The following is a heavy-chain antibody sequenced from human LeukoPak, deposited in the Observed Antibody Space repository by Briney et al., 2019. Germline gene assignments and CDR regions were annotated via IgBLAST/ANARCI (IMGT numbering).Heavy chain of an antibody. CDR1: GFTFDDYA. CDR2: ISWNSGSI. CDR3: AKTQWAYCGGDCYGDAFDI. Sequence: SLRLSRAASGFTFDDYAMHWVRQAPGKGLEWVSGISWNSGSIGYADSVKGRFTISRDNAKNSLYLQMNSLRAEDTALYYCAKTQWAYCGGDCYGDAFDIWGQGTMVTVSS. V-gene: IGHV3-9*01. D-gene: IGHD2-21*02. J-gene: IGHJ3*02.